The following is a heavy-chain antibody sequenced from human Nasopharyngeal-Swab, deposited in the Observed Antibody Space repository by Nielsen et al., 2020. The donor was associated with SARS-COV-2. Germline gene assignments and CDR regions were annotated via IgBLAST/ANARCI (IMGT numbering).Heavy chain of an antibody. Sequence: ASGKVSCKASGYTFTSYYMHWERQAHGQGLEWMGIINPSGGSTSYAQKFQGRVTMTRDTSTSTVYMELSSLRSEDTAVYYCARDEGRGLLTGFLKNWFDPWGQGTLVTVSS. CDR3: ARDEGRGLLTGFLKNWFDP. J-gene: IGHJ5*02. CDR1: GYTFTSYY. V-gene: IGHV1-46*01. CDR2: INPSGGST. D-gene: IGHD1-26*01.